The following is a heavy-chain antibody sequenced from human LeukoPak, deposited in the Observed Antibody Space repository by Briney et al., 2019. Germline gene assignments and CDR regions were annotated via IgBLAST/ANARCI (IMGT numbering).Heavy chain of an antibody. J-gene: IGHJ3*02. CDR3: AQERRDGYKDDAFDI. Sequence: PGGSLRLSCAASGFTFDDYAMHWVRQSPGKGLVWVSHINSDGSSTSYADSVKGRFTISRDNAKNTLYLQMNSLRAEDTAVYYCAQERRDGYKDDAFDIWGQGTMVTVSS. CDR2: INSDGSST. D-gene: IGHD5-24*01. CDR1: GFTFDDYA. V-gene: IGHV3-74*01.